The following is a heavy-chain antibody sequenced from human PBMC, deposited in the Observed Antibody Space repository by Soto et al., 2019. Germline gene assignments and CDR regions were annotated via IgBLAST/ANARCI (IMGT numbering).Heavy chain of an antibody. J-gene: IGHJ6*02. V-gene: IGHV1-3*01. Sequence: VKVSCKASGYTFTSYAMHWVRQAPGQRLEWMGWINAGNGNTKYSQKFQGRVTITRDTSASTAYMELSSLRSEDTAVYYCARDHDGTGTTYGMDVWGQGTTVTVSS. CDR1: GYTFTSYA. CDR3: ARDHDGTGTTYGMDV. CDR2: INAGNGNT. D-gene: IGHD1-7*01.